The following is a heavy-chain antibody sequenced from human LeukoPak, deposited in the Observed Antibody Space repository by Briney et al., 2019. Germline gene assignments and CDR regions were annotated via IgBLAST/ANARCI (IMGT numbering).Heavy chain of an antibody. CDR1: GGTFSSYA. V-gene: IGHV1-69*13. D-gene: IGHD3-9*01. J-gene: IGHJ5*02. CDR3: ASLYYDILTGYSNRFDP. CDR2: IIPIFGTE. Sequence: SVKVSCKASGGTFSSYAISWVRQAPGQGLEWMGGIIPIFGTENYAQKFQGRVTITADESTSTAYMELSSLRSEDTAVYYCASLYYDILTGYSNRFDPWGQGTLVTVSS.